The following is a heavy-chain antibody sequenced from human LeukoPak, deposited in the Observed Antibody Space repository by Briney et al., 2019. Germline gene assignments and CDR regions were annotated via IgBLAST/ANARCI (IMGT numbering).Heavy chain of an antibody. J-gene: IGHJ6*03. Sequence: ASVKVSCKVSGYTLTEVSMHWVRQAPGKGLEWMGGFDPEDGETIYAQKFQGRVTMTEDTSTDTAYMELSSLRSEDTAVYYCATYYGDYKGYYYMDVWGKGTTVTVSS. CDR3: ATYYGDYKGYYYMDV. D-gene: IGHD4-17*01. CDR2: FDPEDGET. CDR1: GYTLTEVS. V-gene: IGHV1-24*01.